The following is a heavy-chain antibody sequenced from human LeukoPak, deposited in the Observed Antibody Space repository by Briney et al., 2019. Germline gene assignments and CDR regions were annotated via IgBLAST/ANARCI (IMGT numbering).Heavy chain of an antibody. J-gene: IGHJ5*02. Sequence: SQTLSLTCTVSGGSISSGGYYWSWIRQHPGKGLEWIGYIYYSGSTYYNPSLKSRVTISVDTSKNQFSLKLSSVTTADTAVYYCARDFAVRGVTGFWFDPWGQGTLVTVSS. V-gene: IGHV4-31*03. CDR2: IYYSGST. D-gene: IGHD3-10*01. CDR1: GGSISSGGYY. CDR3: ARDFAVRGVTGFWFDP.